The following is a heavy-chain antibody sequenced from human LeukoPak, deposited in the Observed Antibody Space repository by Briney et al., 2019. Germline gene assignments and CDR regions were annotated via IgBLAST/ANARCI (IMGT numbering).Heavy chain of an antibody. CDR2: IFYSGTT. V-gene: IGHV4-59*12. CDR1: GGSISGYY. J-gene: IGHJ2*01. D-gene: IGHD6-6*01. Sequence: PSETLSLTCTVSGGSISGYYWSWIRQPPGKGLEWIGYIFYSGTTNYNPSLKSRVTISVDRSKNQFSLKLSSVTAADTAVYYCAREESSSSIWYFDLWGRGTLVTVSS. CDR3: AREESSSSIWYFDL.